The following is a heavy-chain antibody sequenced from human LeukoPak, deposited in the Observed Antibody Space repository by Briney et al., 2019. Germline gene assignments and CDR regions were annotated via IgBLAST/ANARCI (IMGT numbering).Heavy chain of an antibody. J-gene: IGHJ4*02. CDR1: GGSISSSSYY. Sequence: KPSETLSLTCTVSGGSISSSSYYWGWIRQPPGKGLEWIGSIYYSGSTYYNPSLKSRVTISVDTSKNQFSLKLSSVTAADTAVYYCARRRGLRYFDPNDYWGQGTLVTVSS. D-gene: IGHD3-9*01. CDR2: IYYSGST. V-gene: IGHV4-39*01. CDR3: ARRRGLRYFDPNDY.